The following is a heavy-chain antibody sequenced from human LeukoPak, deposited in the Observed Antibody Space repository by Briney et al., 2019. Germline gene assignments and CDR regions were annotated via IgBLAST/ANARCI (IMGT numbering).Heavy chain of an antibody. CDR1: GGSISSYY. J-gene: IGHJ3*02. Sequence: SETLSLTCTVSGGSISSYYWSWIRQPPGKGLEWIGYIYYSGSTNYNPSLKSRVTISVDTSKNQFSLKLSSVTAADTAVYYCARVKRSRDDAFDIWGQGTMVTVSS. CDR2: IYYSGST. V-gene: IGHV4-59*01. CDR3: ARVKRSRDDAFDI.